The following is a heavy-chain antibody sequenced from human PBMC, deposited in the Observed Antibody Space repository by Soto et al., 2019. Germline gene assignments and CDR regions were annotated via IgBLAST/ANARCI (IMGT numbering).Heavy chain of an antibody. CDR1: GGSISSYY. CDR3: ARERGDTIFGVVPPFMDV. CDR2: IYYSGST. J-gene: IGHJ6*04. Sequence: SETLSLTCTVSGGSISSYYWSRIRQPPGKGLEWIGYIYYSGSTNYNPSLKSRVTISVDTSKNQFSLKLTSVTAADTAVYYCARERGDTIFGVVPPFMDVWGKGTTVTVSS. V-gene: IGHV4-59*01. D-gene: IGHD3-3*01.